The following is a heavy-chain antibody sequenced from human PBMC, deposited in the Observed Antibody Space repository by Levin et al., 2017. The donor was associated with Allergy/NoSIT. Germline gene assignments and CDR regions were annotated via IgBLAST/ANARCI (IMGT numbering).Heavy chain of an antibody. J-gene: IGHJ6*02. D-gene: IGHD3-10*01. V-gene: IGHV3-23*01. CDR3: AKGNRDLPSGYYYYGMDV. Sequence: GESLKISCAASGFTFSSCAMSWVRQAPGKGLEWVSALSGSGGSTYYADSVKGRFTISRDNSKNTLYLQMNSLRAEDTAVYYCAKGNRDLPSGYYYYGMDVWGQGTTVTVSS. CDR1: GFTFSSCA. CDR2: LSGSGGST.